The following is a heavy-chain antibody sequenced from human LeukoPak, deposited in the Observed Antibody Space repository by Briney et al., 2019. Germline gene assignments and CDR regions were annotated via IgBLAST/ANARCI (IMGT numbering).Heavy chain of an antibody. CDR2: IYTSGST. CDR3: ARDIPGDYYYYMDV. CDR1: GGSISSGSYY. J-gene: IGHJ6*03. V-gene: IGHV4-61*02. Sequence: PSETLSLTCTVSGGSISSGSYYWSWIRQPAGKGLEWIGRIYTSGSTNYNPSLKSRVTISVDMSKNQFSLKLSSVTAADTAVYYCARDIPGDYYYYMDVWGKGTTVTVSS. D-gene: IGHD3-10*01.